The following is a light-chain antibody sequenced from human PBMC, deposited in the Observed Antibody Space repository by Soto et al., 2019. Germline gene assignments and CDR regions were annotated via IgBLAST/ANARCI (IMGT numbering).Light chain of an antibody. CDR3: QQYGSSSWT. V-gene: IGKV3-20*01. CDR2: GAF. Sequence: EIVLTQSPGTLSLSPGERATLSCRASQSVSSSYLAWYQQKPGQAPRLLIYGAFKRATGIPDRFSGSGSGTDFTLTISRLQPEDFAVFYCQQYGSSSWTFGQGTKVEI. CDR1: QSVSSSY. J-gene: IGKJ1*01.